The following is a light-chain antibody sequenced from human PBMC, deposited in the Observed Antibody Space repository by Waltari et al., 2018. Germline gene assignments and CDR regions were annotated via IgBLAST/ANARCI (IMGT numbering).Light chain of an antibody. CDR3: QQYSSAPNT. J-gene: IGKJ2*01. Sequence: EIVLTQSPGTLSLSPGARATLSCRASQSVSSSYLAWYRQKPGQPPRLLIYGASSRATGIPDRFSGAGSGTDFTLTISRLEPEDFAMYYCQQYSSAPNTFGQGTKLEIK. CDR2: GAS. CDR1: QSVSSSY. V-gene: IGKV3-20*01.